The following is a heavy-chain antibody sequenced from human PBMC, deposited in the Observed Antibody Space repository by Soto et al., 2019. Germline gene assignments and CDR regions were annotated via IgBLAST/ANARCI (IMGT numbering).Heavy chain of an antibody. CDR1: GGTFSSYA. J-gene: IGHJ4*02. Sequence: SVKVSCKASGGTFSSYAISWVRQAPGQGLEWMGGIIPIFGTANYAQKFQGRVTITADESTSTAYMELSSLRSEDTAVYYCASGYSSGWDQPFDYWGQGTLVTVSS. CDR2: IIPIFGTA. CDR3: ASGYSSGWDQPFDY. D-gene: IGHD6-19*01. V-gene: IGHV1-69*13.